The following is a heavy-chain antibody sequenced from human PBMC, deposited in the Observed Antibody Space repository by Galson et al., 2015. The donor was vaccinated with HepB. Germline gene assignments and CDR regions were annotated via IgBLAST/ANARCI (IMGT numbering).Heavy chain of an antibody. D-gene: IGHD3-10*01. V-gene: IGHV1-69*02. Sequence: SVKVSCKASGGTFSSYTISWVRQAPGQGLEWMGRIIPILGIANYAQKFQGRVTITADKSTSTAYMELSSLRSEDTAVYYCARSSSTMVRGVIIRPFDYWGQGTLVTVSS. J-gene: IGHJ4*02. CDR2: IIPILGIA. CDR3: ARSSSTMVRGVIIRPFDY. CDR1: GGTFSSYT.